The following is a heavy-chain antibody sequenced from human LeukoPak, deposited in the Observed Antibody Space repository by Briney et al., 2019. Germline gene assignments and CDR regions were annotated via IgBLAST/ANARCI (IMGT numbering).Heavy chain of an antibody. CDR2: TYYRSKWYN. CDR1: GDSVSINSAA. CDR3: ARGKWELLSHYWCFDL. D-gene: IGHD1-26*01. V-gene: IGHV6-1*01. Sequence: SQTLSLTCAISGDSVSINSAAWNWTRQSPSRGLEWLGRTYYRSKWYNDYAVSVKSRITINPDTSKNQFSLQLNSVTPEDTAVYYCARGKWELLSHYWCFDLWGRGTLVTVSS. J-gene: IGHJ2*01.